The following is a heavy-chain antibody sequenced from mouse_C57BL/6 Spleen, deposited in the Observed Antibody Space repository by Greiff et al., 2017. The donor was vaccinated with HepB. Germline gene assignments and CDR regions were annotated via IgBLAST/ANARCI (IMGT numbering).Heavy chain of an antibody. D-gene: IGHD4-1*02. Sequence: VQLQQSGPELVKPGASVKISCKASGYSFTGYYMNWVKQSPEKSLEWIGEINPSTGGTTYNQKFKAKATLTVDKSSSTACMQLKSLTSEDSAVYYCARGGGSTGFAYWGQGTLVTVSA. CDR1: GYSFTGYY. J-gene: IGHJ3*01. CDR2: INPSTGGT. V-gene: IGHV1-42*01. CDR3: ARGGGSTGFAY.